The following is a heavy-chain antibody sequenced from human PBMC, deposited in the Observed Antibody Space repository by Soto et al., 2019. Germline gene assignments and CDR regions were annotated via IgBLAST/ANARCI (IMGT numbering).Heavy chain of an antibody. CDR1: GYTFTSYA. J-gene: IGHJ6*03. D-gene: IGHD3-3*01. Sequence: ASVKVSCKASGYTFTSYAMHWVRQAPGQRLEWMGWINAGNGNTKYSQKFQGRVTITRDTSASTAYMELSSLRSEDTAVYYCAREGFLEWLLHYYYYMDVWGKGTTVTVSS. V-gene: IGHV1-3*01. CDR3: AREGFLEWLLHYYYYMDV. CDR2: INAGNGNT.